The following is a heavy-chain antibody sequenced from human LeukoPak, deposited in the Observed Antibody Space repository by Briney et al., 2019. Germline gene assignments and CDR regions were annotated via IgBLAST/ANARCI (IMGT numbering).Heavy chain of an antibody. V-gene: IGHV4-4*07. CDR2: IYTSGST. D-gene: IGHD6-19*01. J-gene: IGHJ4*02. CDR1: GGSISSYY. Sequence: SETLSLTCTVSGGSISSYYWSWIRQPAGKGLEWIGRIYTSGSTNYNPSLKSRVTISVDTSKKQFSLKLNSVTAADTAVYYCARRIIAVAGTVVYYFDSWGQGTLVTVSS. CDR3: ARRIIAVAGTVVYYFDS.